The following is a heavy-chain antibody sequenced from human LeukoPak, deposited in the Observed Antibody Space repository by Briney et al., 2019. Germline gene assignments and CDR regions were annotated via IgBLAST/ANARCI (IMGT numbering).Heavy chain of an antibody. D-gene: IGHD4-23*01. CDR2: INPNYGGT. V-gene: IGHV1-2*02. Sequence: ASVKVSCKASGYTFTGYYIHWVRQAPGQGLEWMGWINPNYGGTNYAQKLQGRVTMTTDTSTSTAYMELRSLRSDDTAVYYCARDRIAYGGNSEADYWGQGTLVTVSS. CDR3: ARDRIAYGGNSEADY. J-gene: IGHJ4*02. CDR1: GYTFTGYY.